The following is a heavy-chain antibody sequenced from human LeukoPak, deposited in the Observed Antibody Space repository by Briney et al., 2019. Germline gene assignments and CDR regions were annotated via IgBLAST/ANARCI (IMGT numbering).Heavy chain of an antibody. CDR2: INSNGDDT. Sequence: GGSLRLSCAASGFTFSHYSMRWVRQAPGKGLEYVSAINSNGDDTYYVNSVKGRFTVSRDNSKNTLYLQMGSLRAEDMAVYYCARDPGRSPDYWGQGTLVTVS. CDR3: ARDPGRSPDY. CDR1: GFTFSHYS. D-gene: IGHD1-26*01. J-gene: IGHJ4*02. V-gene: IGHV3-64*01.